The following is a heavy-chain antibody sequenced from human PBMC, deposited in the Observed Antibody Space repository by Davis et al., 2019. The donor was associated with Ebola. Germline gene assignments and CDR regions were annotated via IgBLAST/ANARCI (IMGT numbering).Heavy chain of an antibody. CDR3: TPGYSSSQPGFDY. V-gene: IGHV3-73*01. CDR2: IRSKANSYAT. J-gene: IGHJ4*02. CDR1: GFTFSGSA. D-gene: IGHD6-13*01. Sequence: GESLKISCAASGFTFSGSAMHWVRQASGKGLEWVGRIRSKANSYATAYAASVKGRFTISRDDSKNTAYLQMNSLKTEDTAVYYCTPGYSSSQPGFDYWGQGTLVTVSS.